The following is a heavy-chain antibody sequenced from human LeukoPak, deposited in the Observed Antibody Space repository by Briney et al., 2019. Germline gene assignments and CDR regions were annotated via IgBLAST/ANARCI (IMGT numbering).Heavy chain of an antibody. V-gene: IGHV4-39*01. Sequence: SETLSLTCTVSGGSISSSSYYWGWVRQPPGKGLEWIGSIYYSGSTYYNPSLKSRVTISVDTSKNQFSLKLSSVTAADTAVYYCARHLTPIAAAGNYYFDYWGQGTLVTVSS. CDR1: GGSISSSSYY. J-gene: IGHJ4*02. CDR2: IYYSGST. D-gene: IGHD6-13*01. CDR3: ARHLTPIAAAGNYYFDY.